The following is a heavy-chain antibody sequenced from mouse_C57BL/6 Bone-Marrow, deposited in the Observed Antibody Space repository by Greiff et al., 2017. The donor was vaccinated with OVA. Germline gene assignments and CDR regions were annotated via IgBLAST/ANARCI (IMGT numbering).Heavy chain of an antibody. V-gene: IGHV5-4*03. CDR3: ASTYSNSFAY. CDR1: GFTFSSYA. CDR2: ISDGGSYT. J-gene: IGHJ3*01. D-gene: IGHD2-5*01. Sequence: EVNVVESGGGLVKPGGSLKLSCAASGFTFSSYAMSWVRQTPEKRLEWVATISDGGSYTYYPDNVKGRFTISRDNAKNNLYLLMSHLKSEDTAMYYCASTYSNSFAYWGQGTLVTVSA.